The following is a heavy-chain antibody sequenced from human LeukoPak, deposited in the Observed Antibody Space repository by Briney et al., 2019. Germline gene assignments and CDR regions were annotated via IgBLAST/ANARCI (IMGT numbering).Heavy chain of an antibody. CDR1: GAIFSSYA. Sequence: SVKVSCKASGAIFSSYAIIWVRQAPGQGLEWMGGTIPIFGTANYAQKLQGRVTMTADESAGTAYMEMRSMRSEDTDVYYCARRASRITMIVVVTDYYYYGMVVWGQGTTVTVSS. V-gene: IGHV1-69*13. CDR2: TIPIFGTA. D-gene: IGHD3-22*01. J-gene: IGHJ6*02. CDR3: ARRASRITMIVVVTDYYYYGMVV.